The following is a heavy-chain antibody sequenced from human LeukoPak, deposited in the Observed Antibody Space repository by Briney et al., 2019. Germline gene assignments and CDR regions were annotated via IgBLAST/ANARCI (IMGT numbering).Heavy chain of an antibody. CDR3: ARDPTLYSRDY. CDR2: IKWNGDVI. V-gene: IGHV3-20*04. CDR1: GFTFEDFD. D-gene: IGHD4-11*01. J-gene: IGHJ4*02. Sequence: GGSLRLSCEGSGFTFEDFDMTWVRQAPGKGLEWVSTIKWNGDVIGYADSVKGRFIISGDNAKNSLFLQMNSLRADDTAFYYCARDPTLYSRDYWGQGTLVTVSS.